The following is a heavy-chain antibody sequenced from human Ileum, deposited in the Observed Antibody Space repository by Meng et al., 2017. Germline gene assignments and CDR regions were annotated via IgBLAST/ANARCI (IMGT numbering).Heavy chain of an antibody. CDR1: GGSISSSF. D-gene: IGHD3-10*01. CDR2: IHYSGST. V-gene: IGHV4-59*01. J-gene: IGHJ6*02. CDR3: AKDLGSGSWHGLDV. Sequence: SETLSLTCTVSGGSISSSFWSWIWQPPGKELEWIGYIHYSGSTNYNPSLNSRVTISVDTSKNQFSLRLKSVTAADTAVYFCAKDLGSGSWHGLDVWGQGTTVTVSS.